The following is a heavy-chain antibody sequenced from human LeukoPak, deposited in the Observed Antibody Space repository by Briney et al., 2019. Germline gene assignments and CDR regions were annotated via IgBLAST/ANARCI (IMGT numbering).Heavy chain of an antibody. CDR1: VYTFTGYY. V-gene: IGHV1-2*02. Sequence: ASVKVSCKASVYTFTGYYMHWVRQAPGQGLEWMGWINPNSGGTNYAQKFQGRVTMTRDTSISTAYMELSRLRSDDTAVYYCARDRVVPAAMGYYYYYYGMDVWGQGTTVTVSS. CDR3: ARDRVVPAAMGYYYYYYGMDV. D-gene: IGHD2-2*01. J-gene: IGHJ6*02. CDR2: INPNSGGT.